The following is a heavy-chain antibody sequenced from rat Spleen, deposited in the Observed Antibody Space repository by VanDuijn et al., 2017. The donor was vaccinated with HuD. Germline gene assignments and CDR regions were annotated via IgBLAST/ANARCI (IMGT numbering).Heavy chain of an antibody. V-gene: IGHV2-77*01. CDR3: GRGAY. D-gene: IGHD1-11*01. Sequence: QVQMKETGPGLVQTTQTLSVTCTVSGFSLTNYGVHWVRQAPGKGLEWMGIIWGDGSTNYNSALKSRLSISRDTSKSQVFLTMNSLQTDDTAVYYCGRGAYWGQGTLVTVSS. CDR1: GFSLTNYG. CDR2: IWGDGST. J-gene: IGHJ3*01.